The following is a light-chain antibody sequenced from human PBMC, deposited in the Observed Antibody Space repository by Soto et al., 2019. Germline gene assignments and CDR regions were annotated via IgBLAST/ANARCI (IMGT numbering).Light chain of an antibody. Sequence: DIVMTQSPDFLAVSLGERATINCKSSQSVLYSSSNKNYLAWYQQRPGQPPKLLIYWASTRESGVPDRFSGSGSGTDFTLTISSLQAEDVAAHYCQQYYSTPLTFGGGTKVDIK. J-gene: IGKJ4*01. CDR3: QQYYSTPLT. V-gene: IGKV4-1*01. CDR2: WAS. CDR1: QSVLYSSSNKNY.